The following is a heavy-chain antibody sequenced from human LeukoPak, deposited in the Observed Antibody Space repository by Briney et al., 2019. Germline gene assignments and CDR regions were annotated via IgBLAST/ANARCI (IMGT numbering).Heavy chain of an antibody. CDR1: EFTFSNYA. CDR3: AKRKYSSYPGGPDY. CDR2: ITDSEGRT. D-gene: IGHD6-6*01. J-gene: IGHJ4*02. Sequence: GVSLRLSCAASEFTFSNYAMSWVRRAPGKGLEWVSGITDSEGRTDCADSVKGRFTISRDKSKNTLYLQMNSLRAEDTAVYYCAKRKYSSYPGGPDYWGQGTLVTVSS. V-gene: IGHV3-23*01.